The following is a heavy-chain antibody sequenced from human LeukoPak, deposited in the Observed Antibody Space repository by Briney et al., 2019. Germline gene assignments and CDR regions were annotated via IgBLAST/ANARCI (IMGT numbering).Heavy chain of an antibody. Sequence: GSLRLSCATSGFTFSSYAMHWVRQAPGKGLEWVSAIGTSGGSTYYADSVKGRFTISRDNSRNTLYLQMNSLRAEDTAVYYCAKEYDGYWGQGTLVTVSS. V-gene: IGHV3-23*01. CDR2: IGTSGGST. CDR1: GFTFSSYA. CDR3: AKEYDGY. J-gene: IGHJ4*02. D-gene: IGHD2-8*01.